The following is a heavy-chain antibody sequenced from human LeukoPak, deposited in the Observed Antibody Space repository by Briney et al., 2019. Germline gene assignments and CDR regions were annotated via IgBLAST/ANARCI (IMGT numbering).Heavy chain of an antibody. Sequence: GESLNISWQGLGYSFTSYWIGWVRQMPGKGMEWMGVIYPGDSRVRYNQSFQGQVTISVDKSTRTAYLQWVSLKASDTAMYYCACRDLSSTWSFPWGQGTLVTVSS. CDR3: ACRDLSSTWSFP. V-gene: IGHV5-51*01. J-gene: IGHJ5*02. CDR2: IYPGDSRV. CDR1: GYSFTSYW. D-gene: IGHD6-13*01.